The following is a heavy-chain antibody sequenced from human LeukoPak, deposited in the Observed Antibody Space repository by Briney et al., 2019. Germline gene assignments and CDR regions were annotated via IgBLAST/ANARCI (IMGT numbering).Heavy chain of an antibody. CDR3: ASSRSDPAAAGPLPPYYFDY. Sequence: TSETLSLTCAVYGGSFSGYYWSWIRQPPGKGLEWIGEINHSGGTNYNPSLKSRVTISVDTSKNQFSLKLSSVTAADTAVYYCASSRSDPAAAGPLPPYYFDYWGQGTLVTVSS. V-gene: IGHV4-34*01. D-gene: IGHD6-13*01. CDR2: INHSGGT. CDR1: GGSFSGYY. J-gene: IGHJ4*02.